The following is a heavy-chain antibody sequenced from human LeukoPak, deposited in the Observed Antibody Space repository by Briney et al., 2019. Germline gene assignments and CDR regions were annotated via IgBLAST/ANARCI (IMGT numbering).Heavy chain of an antibody. CDR3: AKPYYYGSRSYMDY. V-gene: IGHV3-30*18. CDR2: ISYDGSNT. CDR1: GFTFSSYG. J-gene: IGHJ4*02. D-gene: IGHD3-10*01. Sequence: GGSLRLSCAASGFTFSSYGMHCVCLTPRKGLGWVAVISYDGSNTYYADSVKGRFTISRDNSKNRLYLQMNSLRAEDTAVYYCAKPYYYGSRSYMDYWGQGTLVTVSS.